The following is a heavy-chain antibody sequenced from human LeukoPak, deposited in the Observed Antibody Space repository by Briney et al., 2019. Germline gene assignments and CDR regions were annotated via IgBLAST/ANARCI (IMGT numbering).Heavy chain of an antibody. J-gene: IGHJ4*02. CDR1: GGSISSGDYY. V-gene: IGHV4-30-4*01. D-gene: IGHD5-18*01. CDR3: ARAPRGYSYGYGGYYFDY. Sequence: SETLSLTCTVSGGSISSGDYYWSWIRQPPGKGLEWLGYIYYSGRTYYNPSLKSRVTISVDTSKNQFSLKLSSVTAADTAVYYCARAPRGYSYGYGGYYFDYWGQGTLVTVSS. CDR2: IYYSGRT.